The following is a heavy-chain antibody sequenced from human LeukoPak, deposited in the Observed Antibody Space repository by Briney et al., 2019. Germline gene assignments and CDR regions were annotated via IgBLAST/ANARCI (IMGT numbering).Heavy chain of an antibody. CDR2: INPNSGGT. CDR1: GYTFTGYY. V-gene: IGHV1-2*02. Sequence: ASVKVSCKASGYTFTGYYMHWVRQAPGQGLEWMGWINPNSGGTNYAQKFQGRVTMTRDTSISTAYMELSRLRSDDTAVYYCARDHDLWPHFDYWGQGTLVTVSS. J-gene: IGHJ4*02. CDR3: ARDHDLWPHFDY. D-gene: IGHD3-3*01.